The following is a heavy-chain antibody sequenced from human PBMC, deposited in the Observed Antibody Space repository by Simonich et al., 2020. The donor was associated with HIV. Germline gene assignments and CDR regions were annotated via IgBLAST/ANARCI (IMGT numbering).Heavy chain of an antibody. CDR1: GYWFTGQS. V-gene: IGHV1-2*06. Sequence: QGQLEQSGAVVNTPGVSGKFSCRSSGYWFTGQSGHWVRWAAGHGPERRRWGPAPAEGLEWMGRITPDSVTTNVAQKCQGRVTMTPDQSITTAYSEPRRLPSGDPAVYYCAREMAAIGNAFDIWAQGTLDSVSP. CDR2: ITPDSVTT. J-gene: IGHJ3*02. D-gene: IGHD6-13*01. CDR3: AREMAAIGNAFDI.